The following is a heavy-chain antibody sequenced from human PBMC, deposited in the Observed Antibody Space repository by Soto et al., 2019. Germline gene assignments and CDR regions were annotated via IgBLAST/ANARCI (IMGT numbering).Heavy chain of an antibody. Sequence: DAVKVSCKASGYTFPSYGISWVRQAPGQGLEWMGWISAYNGNTNYAQKLQGRVTMTTDTSTSTAYMELRSLRSDDTAVYYCAVDYGDYGVRVESSGQETLVIVSS. D-gene: IGHD4-17*01. CDR3: AVDYGDYGVRVES. CDR1: GYTFPSYG. J-gene: IGHJ5*02. CDR2: ISAYNGNT. V-gene: IGHV1-18*01.